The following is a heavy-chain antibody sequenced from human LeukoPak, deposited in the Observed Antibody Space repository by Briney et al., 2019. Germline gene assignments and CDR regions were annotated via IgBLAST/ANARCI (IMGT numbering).Heavy chain of an antibody. D-gene: IGHD6-6*01. Sequence: GASVKVSCKASGYTFTSYDINWVRQATGQGLEWMGWMNPNSGNTGYAQKFQGRVTITRNTSISTAYMELSSLRSEDTAVYYCARGVRIAALGRYYFDYWGQGTLVTVSS. CDR3: ARGVRIAALGRYYFDY. V-gene: IGHV1-8*03. CDR2: MNPNSGNT. CDR1: GYTFTSYD. J-gene: IGHJ4*02.